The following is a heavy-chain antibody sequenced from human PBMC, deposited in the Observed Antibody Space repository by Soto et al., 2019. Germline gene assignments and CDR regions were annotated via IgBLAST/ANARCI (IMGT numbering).Heavy chain of an antibody. CDR3: AKGMEQLVVPYYYYGMDV. J-gene: IGHJ6*02. CDR2: ISYDGSNK. D-gene: IGHD6-6*01. V-gene: IGHV3-30*18. CDR1: GFTFSSYG. Sequence: SGGSLRLSCAASGFTFSSYGMHWVRQAPGKGLEWVAVISYDGSNKYYADSVKGRFTISRDNSKNTLYLQMNSLRAEDTAVYYCAKGMEQLVVPYYYYGMDVWGQGTTVTVSS.